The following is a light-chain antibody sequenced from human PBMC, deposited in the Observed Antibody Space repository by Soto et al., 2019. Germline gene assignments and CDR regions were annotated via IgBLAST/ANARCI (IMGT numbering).Light chain of an antibody. CDR2: DAS. J-gene: IGKJ1*01. Sequence: GDRVTVTCRASQSISDWLAWYQQKPGKAPNLLIYDASSLESGVPSRFSGSGSGTEFTLTISSLQPDDFATYYCQQYKEYSGTFGQGTKVDIK. CDR1: QSISDW. CDR3: QQYKEYSGT. V-gene: IGKV1-5*01.